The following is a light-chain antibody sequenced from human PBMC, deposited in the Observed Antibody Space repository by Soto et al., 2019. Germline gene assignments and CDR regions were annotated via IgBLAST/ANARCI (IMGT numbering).Light chain of an antibody. J-gene: IGKJ2*01. Sequence: IQMTQSPSSLSASVGDRVTISCQASEDINTYLNWYQQKPGKAPNLLIYDSFNLETGVPSRFSGSGSGTDFTLTISRLQPEDIGTFYCQQYQNLPYTFGQGTKLEIK. CDR1: EDINTY. V-gene: IGKV1-33*01. CDR3: QQYQNLPYT. CDR2: DSF.